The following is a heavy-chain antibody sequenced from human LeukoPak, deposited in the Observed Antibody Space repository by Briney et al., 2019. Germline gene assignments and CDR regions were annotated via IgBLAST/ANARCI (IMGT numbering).Heavy chain of an antibody. D-gene: IGHD3-3*01. CDR2: ISSGSSDI. Sequence: GGSLRLSCAASGFFFSDYGMNWVRQAQGKGLEWISYISSGSSDILYADSVKGRFTISRDNAKNSLFLQMSRLRGEDTAVYYCASGYDFSSGSKRGFDNWGQGTLVTVSS. CDR1: GFFFSDYG. J-gene: IGHJ4*02. V-gene: IGHV3-48*01. CDR3: ASGYDFSSGSKRGFDN.